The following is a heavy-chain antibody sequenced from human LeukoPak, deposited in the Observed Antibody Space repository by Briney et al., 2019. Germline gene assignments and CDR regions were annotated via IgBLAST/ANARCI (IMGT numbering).Heavy chain of an antibody. CDR3: ASSVPLYYYDSSGYYRGSYYYGMDV. D-gene: IGHD3-22*01. J-gene: IGHJ6*04. Sequence: ASVKVSCKASGYTFTSYAMHWVRQAPGQRLEWMGWINAGNGNTKYSQKFQGRVTITRDTSASTAYMELSSLRSEDTAVYYRASSVPLYYYDSSGYYRGSYYYGMDVWGKGTTVTVSS. V-gene: IGHV1-3*01. CDR1: GYTFTSYA. CDR2: INAGNGNT.